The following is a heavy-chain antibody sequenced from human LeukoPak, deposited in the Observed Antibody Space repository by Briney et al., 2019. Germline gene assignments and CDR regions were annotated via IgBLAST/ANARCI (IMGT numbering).Heavy chain of an antibody. J-gene: IGHJ3*02. Sequence: SETLSLTCPVSGCSISRGGYSWSCVRQPPGEALEWVGYIYHSGSTYYNPSLQSRVTISLDRSKNQFSLKLSSMTAADTAVYYCASGNTGYDRDSFDIWGQGTMVTVSS. D-gene: IGHD5-12*01. CDR1: GCSISRGGYS. CDR3: ASGNTGYDRDSFDI. V-gene: IGHV4-30-2*01. CDR2: IYHSGST.